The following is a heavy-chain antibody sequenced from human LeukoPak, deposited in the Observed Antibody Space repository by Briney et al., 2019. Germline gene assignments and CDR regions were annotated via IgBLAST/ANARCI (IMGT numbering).Heavy chain of an antibody. J-gene: IGHJ3*02. V-gene: IGHV4-59*01. CDR1: GGSISSYY. D-gene: IGHD3-16*01. CDR2: IYYSGGS. CDR3: ARVGGAPLGAFDI. Sequence: SETLSLTCSVSGGSISSYYWSWIRQPPGKGLEWIGYIYYSGGSNYNPSLKSRVTISKDVSKNQFSLRLTSVTAADTAVYYCARVGGAPLGAFDIWGQGTMVTVSS.